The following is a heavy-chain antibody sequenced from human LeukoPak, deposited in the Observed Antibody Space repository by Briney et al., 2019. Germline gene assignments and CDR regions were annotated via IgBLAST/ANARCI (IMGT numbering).Heavy chain of an antibody. J-gene: IGHJ4*02. V-gene: IGHV1-2*02. CDR2: INPNSGGT. CDR1: GYTFTGYY. Sequence: AASVKVSCKASGYTFTGYYMHWVRQAPGQGLEWMGWINPNSGGTNYAQKFQGRVTMTRDTSISTAYMELSRLRSDDTAVYYCARDPEYYYDSSGYHMGNWGQGTLVTVSS. D-gene: IGHD3-22*01. CDR3: ARDPEYYYDSSGYHMGN.